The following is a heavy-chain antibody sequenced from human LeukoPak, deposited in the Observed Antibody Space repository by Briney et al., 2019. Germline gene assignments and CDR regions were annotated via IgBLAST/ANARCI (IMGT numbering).Heavy chain of an antibody. V-gene: IGHV3-23*01. J-gene: IGHJ4*02. CDR1: GFTFGSHA. CDR3: GKTTVGYSSGQKPAWPVDY. CDR2: IFGSGGSP. Sequence: PGGSLRLSCEASGFTFGSHARYWVRQAPGKGLEWVAGIFGSGGSPHYADPVKGRYTISRDNSRNTLYLQIHSLRVEDRAGYYCGKTTVGYSSGQKPAWPVDYWGQGSLVSVSS. D-gene: IGHD5-18*01.